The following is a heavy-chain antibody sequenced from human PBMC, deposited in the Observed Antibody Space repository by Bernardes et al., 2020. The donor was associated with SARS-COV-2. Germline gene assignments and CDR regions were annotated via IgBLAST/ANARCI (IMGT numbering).Heavy chain of an antibody. CDR1: RGSLSGYI. J-gene: IGHJ6*02. CDR2: IYSGGST. CDR3: ARDKYQRMLFDVYYYGMDV. Sequence: ETLSLTCAVHRGSLSGYIWNWIRQSPGKGLEWVSVIYSGGSTYYADSVKGRFTISRDNSKNTLYLQMNSLRAEDTAVYYCARDKYQRMLFDVYYYGMDVWGQGTTVTVSS. D-gene: IGHD2-2*01. V-gene: IGHV3-53*01.